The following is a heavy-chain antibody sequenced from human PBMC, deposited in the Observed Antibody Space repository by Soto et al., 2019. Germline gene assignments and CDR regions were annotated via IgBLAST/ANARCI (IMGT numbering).Heavy chain of an antibody. CDR1: GFTFSSFW. V-gene: IGHV3-7*01. J-gene: IGHJ6*02. CDR3: ARAINSSSRWRYYYYGMDV. CDR2: IITDGSET. D-gene: IGHD6-13*01. Sequence: GGSLGLSCAASGFTFSSFWMSWVRQDPGKGLEWVANIITDGSETHYVDSVKGRFTISRDNAKNSLYLQMNSLRAEDTAVYYCARAINSSSRWRYYYYGMDVWGQGTTVTVSS.